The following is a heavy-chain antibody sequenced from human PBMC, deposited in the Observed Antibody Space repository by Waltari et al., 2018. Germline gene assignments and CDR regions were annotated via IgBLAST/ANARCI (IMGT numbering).Heavy chain of an antibody. Sequence: QVQLQESGPGLVKPSETLSLTCTVSGGSISSFYWSWIRQPPGKGLEWIGYIFYSGNNNYNSSLKSGVTISLDASRNQFSLNLFSLTAADTAVYYCARLSKSCSRASCYPERFDPWGQGILVTVAS. CDR1: GGSISSFY. CDR3: ARLSKSCSRASCYPERFDP. J-gene: IGHJ5*02. CDR2: IFYSGNN. D-gene: IGHD5-18*01. V-gene: IGHV4-59*08.